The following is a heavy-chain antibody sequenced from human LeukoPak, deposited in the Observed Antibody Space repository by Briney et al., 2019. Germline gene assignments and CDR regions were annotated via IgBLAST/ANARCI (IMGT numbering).Heavy chain of an antibody. J-gene: IGHJ3*02. V-gene: IGHV3-21*01. CDR2: ISSSSSYI. D-gene: IGHD5-24*01. Sequence: KSGGSLRLSCAASGFTFSSYSMNWVRQAPGKGLEWVSSISSSSSYIYYADSVKGRFTISRDNAKNSLYLQMNSLRAEDTAVYYCARGDGYNDDAFDIWGQGTMVTVSS. CDR3: ARGDGYNDDAFDI. CDR1: GFTFSSYS.